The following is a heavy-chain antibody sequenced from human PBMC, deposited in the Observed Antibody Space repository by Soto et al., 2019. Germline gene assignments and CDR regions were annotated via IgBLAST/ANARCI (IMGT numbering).Heavy chain of an antibody. CDR3: ATLIAVAGSDY. D-gene: IGHD6-19*01. V-gene: IGHV3-21*01. CDR1: GFTFSSYS. Sequence: EVQLVESGGGLVKPGGSLRLSCAASGFTFSSYSMNWVRQAPGKGLEWVSSISSSSSYIYYADSVKGRVTISRDNAKNSLYLQMNSLRAEDTAVYYCATLIAVAGSDYWGQGTLVTVSS. CDR2: ISSSSSYI. J-gene: IGHJ4*02.